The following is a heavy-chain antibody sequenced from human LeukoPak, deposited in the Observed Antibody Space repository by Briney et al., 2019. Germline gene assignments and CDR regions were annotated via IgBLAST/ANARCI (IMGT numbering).Heavy chain of an antibody. Sequence: GGSLRLSCAASGFTFGSYGMHWVRQAPGKGLDWVAFIRYDGSNTYYADSVKGRFTISRDNSKNTLYLQMNSLRAEDTAVYYCARVLRLHTYYYYYYMDVWGKGTTVTVSS. J-gene: IGHJ6*03. D-gene: IGHD5-24*01. CDR2: IRYDGSNT. CDR1: GFTFGSYG. CDR3: ARVLRLHTYYYYYYMDV. V-gene: IGHV3-30*02.